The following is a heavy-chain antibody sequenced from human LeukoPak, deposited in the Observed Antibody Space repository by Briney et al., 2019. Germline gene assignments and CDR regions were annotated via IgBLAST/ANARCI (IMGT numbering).Heavy chain of an antibody. CDR2: IYDSGST. D-gene: IGHD4-17*01. Sequence: SETLSLTCTVSGGSISSYYWSWIRQPPGKGLEWIGNIYDSGSTNYNPSLKSRVTISVDTSKNQCSLKLSSVAAADTAVYYCERRPTVTTPLTAWGQGTLVTVSS. CDR1: GGSISSYY. V-gene: IGHV4-59*01. CDR3: ERRPTVTTPLTA. J-gene: IGHJ5*02.